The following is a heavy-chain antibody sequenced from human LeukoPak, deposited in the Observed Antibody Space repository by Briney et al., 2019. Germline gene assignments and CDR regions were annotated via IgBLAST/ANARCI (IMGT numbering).Heavy chain of an antibody. V-gene: IGHV1-2*02. CDR2: INPNSGGT. D-gene: IGHD3-10*01. Sequence: ASVKVSCKASGYTFTGYYMHWVRQAPGQGLEWMEWINPNSGGTNYAQKFQGRVTMTRDTSISTAYMELSRLRSDDTAVYYCARGPHITMVRGVITYDYWGQGTLVTVSS. J-gene: IGHJ4*02. CDR1: GYTFTGYY. CDR3: ARGPHITMVRGVITYDY.